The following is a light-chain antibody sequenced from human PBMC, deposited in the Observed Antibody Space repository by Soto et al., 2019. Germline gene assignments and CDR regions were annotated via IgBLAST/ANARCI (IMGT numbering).Light chain of an antibody. CDR3: QSYDSSLRVV. CDR1: SSNIGAGYD. V-gene: IGLV1-40*01. CDR2: GTS. J-gene: IGLJ1*01. Sequence: QSVLTRAPSVSGAPGQRVTISCTGSSSNIGAGYDVHWYQQLPGTAPKLLIYGTSNRPSGVPDRFSGSKSGTSASLAITGLHADDEADYYCQSYDSSLRVVFGTGTKVTVL.